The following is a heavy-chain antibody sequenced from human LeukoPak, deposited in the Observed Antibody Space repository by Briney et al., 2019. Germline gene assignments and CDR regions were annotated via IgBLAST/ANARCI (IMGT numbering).Heavy chain of an antibody. V-gene: IGHV1-3*01. CDR3: ASVRGIVSGPLDY. CDR2: INAGNGNT. D-gene: IGHD2-15*01. J-gene: IGHJ4*02. Sequence: ASVKVSWKASGYTFTSYAMHWVRQAPGQRLEWMGWINAGNGNTKYSQKFQGGVTITRDTSASTAYMELSSLRSEDTAVYYCASVRGIVSGPLDYWGQGTLVTVSS. CDR1: GYTFTSYA.